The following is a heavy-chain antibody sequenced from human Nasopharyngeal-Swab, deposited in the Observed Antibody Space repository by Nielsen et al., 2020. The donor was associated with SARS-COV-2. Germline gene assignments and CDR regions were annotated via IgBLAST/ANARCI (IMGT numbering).Heavy chain of an antibody. V-gene: IGHV1-2*02. CDR1: GYTFTDYY. CDR3: ARDYYDNYDSDY. Sequence: ASVKVSCKPSGYTFTDYYIHWLRQVPGHGLEWVGCINPDSGDTKYAQKFQGRVTVTSDRSRSTAYIELSRLRSDDTAVYYCARDYYDNYDSDYWGQGTLVTVSS. CDR2: INPDSGDT. D-gene: IGHD3-22*01. J-gene: IGHJ4*02.